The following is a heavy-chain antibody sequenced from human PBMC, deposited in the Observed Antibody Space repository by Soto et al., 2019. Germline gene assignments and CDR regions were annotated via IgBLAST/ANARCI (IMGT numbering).Heavy chain of an antibody. D-gene: IGHD4-17*01. J-gene: IGHJ6*02. CDR1: GGSISSGGYY. CDR2: IYYSGST. CDR3: ARDARDYTQTPSYNSGIDV. V-gene: IGHV4-31*03. Sequence: SETLSLTCTVSGGSISSGGYYWSWIRQHPGKGLEWIGYIYYSGSTYYNPSLKSRVTISVDTSKNQFSLKLSSVTAADTAVYYCARDARDYTQTPSYNSGIDVWAQGTTVTVSS.